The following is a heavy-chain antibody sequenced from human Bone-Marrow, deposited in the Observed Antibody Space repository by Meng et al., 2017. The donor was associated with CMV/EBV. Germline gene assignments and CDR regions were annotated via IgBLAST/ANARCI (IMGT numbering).Heavy chain of an antibody. J-gene: IGHJ6*02. CDR3: ARRGTMEGIQDYYYYGMAY. V-gene: IGHV1-69*05. CDR2: IIPIFGTA. CDR1: GDTFTGYY. Sequence: SVQVSCKASGDTFTGYYMPWVRQAPGQGLKWMGGIIPIFGTANYAQKFQGRVTITTDESTSTAYMELSSLRSEDTAVYYCARRGTMEGIQDYYYYGMAYWGQGTMVTGSS. D-gene: IGHD3-10*01.